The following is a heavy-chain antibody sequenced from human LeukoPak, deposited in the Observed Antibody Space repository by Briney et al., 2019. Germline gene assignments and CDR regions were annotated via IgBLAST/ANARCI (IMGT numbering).Heavy chain of an antibody. CDR1: GFAFSSYS. V-gene: IGHV3-21*04. CDR3: ARDLFDYDSSGSDY. Sequence: GGSLRLSCAASGFAFSSYSMNWVRQAPGKGLEWVSSITTSSIYIYYADSVKGRFTISRDNAKNSLYLQMNSLRAEDTAVYYCARDLFDYDSSGSDYWGQGTLVTVSS. D-gene: IGHD3-22*01. J-gene: IGHJ4*02. CDR2: ITTSSIYI.